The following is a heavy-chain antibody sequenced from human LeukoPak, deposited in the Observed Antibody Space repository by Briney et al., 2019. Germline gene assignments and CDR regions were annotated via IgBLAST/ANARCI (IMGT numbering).Heavy chain of an antibody. CDR2: ISHTGSDT. CDR1: GFTFSSYA. J-gene: IGHJ4*02. V-gene: IGHV3-23*01. D-gene: IGHD3-10*01. Sequence: GRSLRLSCAASGFTFSSYAMHWVRQAPGKGLEWVSAISHTGSDTYYADSVKDRFSISRDNSKNTLYLQMNSLRAEDTALYYCAKRFYGSGSFYGDWGRGTLVTVSS. CDR3: AKRFYGSGSFYGD.